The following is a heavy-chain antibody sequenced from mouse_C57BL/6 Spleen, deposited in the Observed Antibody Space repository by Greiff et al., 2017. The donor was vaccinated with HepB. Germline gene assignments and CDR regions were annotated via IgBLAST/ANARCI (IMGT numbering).Heavy chain of an antibody. CDR2: ISDGGSYT. CDR1: GFTFSSYA. CDR3: TREAIYGNYNPFAY. Sequence: EVKLVESGGGLVKPGGSLKLSCAASGFTFSSYAMSWVRQTPEKRLEWVATISDGGSYTYYPDNVKGRFTISRDNAKNNLYLQMSHLKSEDTAMYYCTREAIYGNYNPFAYWGQGTLVTVSA. D-gene: IGHD2-1*01. J-gene: IGHJ3*01. V-gene: IGHV5-4*01.